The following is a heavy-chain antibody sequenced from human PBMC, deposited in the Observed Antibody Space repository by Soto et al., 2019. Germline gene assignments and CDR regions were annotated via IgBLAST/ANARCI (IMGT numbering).Heavy chain of an antibody. CDR1: GYTFTSYG. CDR3: ARGNRGEYGSYYYDY. Sequence: ASVKVSCKASGYTFTSYGISWVRQAPGQGLEWMEWISAYNGNTNYAQKLQGRVTMTTDTSTSTAYMELRSLRSDDTAVYYCARGNRGEYGSYYYDYGGQGTLVTVSS. CDR2: ISAYNGNT. D-gene: IGHD1-26*01. V-gene: IGHV1-18*01. J-gene: IGHJ4*02.